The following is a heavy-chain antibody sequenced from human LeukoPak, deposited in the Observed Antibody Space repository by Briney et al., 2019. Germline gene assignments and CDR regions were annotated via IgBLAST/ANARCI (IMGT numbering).Heavy chain of an antibody. V-gene: IGHV4-59*08. D-gene: IGHD6-13*01. CDR1: GGSINMSY. J-gene: IGHJ3*02. Sequence: KTSETLSLTCTVSGGSINMSYWSWIRQPPGKGLEWIGYIYYRGSTNYNPSLKSRVTISVDTSKNQYSLKLSSVTAADTAAYYCARSGVFTGYDAFDIWGQGTRVTVSS. CDR3: ARSGVFTGYDAFDI. CDR2: IYYRGST.